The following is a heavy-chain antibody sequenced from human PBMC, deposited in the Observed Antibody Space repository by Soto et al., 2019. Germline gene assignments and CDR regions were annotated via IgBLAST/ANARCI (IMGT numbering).Heavy chain of an antibody. CDR3: ARDQHYGDYAGPFHAFDI. J-gene: IGHJ3*02. CDR1: GGTFSSYT. D-gene: IGHD4-17*01. Sequence: QVQLVQSGAEVKKPGSSVKVSCKASGGTFSSYTISWVRQAPGQGLEWMGRIIPILGIANYAQKFQGRVTITADKSTSTAYMELSSLRSEDTAVYYCARDQHYGDYAGPFHAFDIWGQGTMVTVSS. V-gene: IGHV1-69*08. CDR2: IIPILGIA.